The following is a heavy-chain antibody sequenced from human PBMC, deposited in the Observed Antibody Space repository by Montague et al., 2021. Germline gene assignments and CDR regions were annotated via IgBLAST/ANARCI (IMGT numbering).Heavy chain of an antibody. CDR2: INHSGST. CDR3: ARRGGTMVRGVKGYMDV. D-gene: IGHD3-10*01. V-gene: IGHV4-34*01. J-gene: IGHJ6*03. Sequence: SETLSLTCAVYGGSFSGYYWSWIRQPPAKGLEWIGEINHSGSTNYNQSLKIRGTISVDTSKNKFPMKLSSVTAADTAVYYCARRGGTMVRGVKGYMDVWGKGTTVTVSS. CDR1: GGSFSGYY.